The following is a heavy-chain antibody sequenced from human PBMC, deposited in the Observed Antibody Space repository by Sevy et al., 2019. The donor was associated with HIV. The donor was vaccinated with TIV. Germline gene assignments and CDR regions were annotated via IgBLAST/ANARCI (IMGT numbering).Heavy chain of an antibody. J-gene: IGHJ3*01. CDR3: ARDGGTMTTPGCLDF. Sequence: SETLSLTCAVSDASISSGVFSWNWIRQPPGKGLEWIGYIYHSGNTYYNPSLKSRVTISVDRSNNQFSLKMRSVTAADTAVYYCARDGGTMTTPGCLDFWGQGIMVTVSS. CDR1: DASISSGVFS. D-gene: IGHD4-17*01. CDR2: IYHSGNT. V-gene: IGHV4-30-2*01.